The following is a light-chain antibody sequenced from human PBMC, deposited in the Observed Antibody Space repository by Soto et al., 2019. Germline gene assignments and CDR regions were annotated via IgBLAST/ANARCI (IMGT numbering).Light chain of an antibody. Sequence: EIVLTQSPATLSLSPGERATLSCRASQSVSSYLAWYQQKPGQAPRLLIYDASNRATGIPVRFSGSGSGTDFTLTISSLEPEDFAVYXXXXXXXXXPITFGHGTRLEIK. V-gene: IGKV3-11*01. J-gene: IGKJ5*01. CDR1: QSVSSY. CDR2: DAS. CDR3: XXXXXXXPIT.